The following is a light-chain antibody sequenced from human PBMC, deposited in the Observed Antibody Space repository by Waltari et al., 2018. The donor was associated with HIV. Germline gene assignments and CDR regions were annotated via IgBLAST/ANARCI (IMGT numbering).Light chain of an antibody. Sequence: EIVLTQSPATLSFSPGDRATLSGRASQSVGSYLACYQQKPGQTPRLLIYDASNRATGIPARFSGSGSGTDFTLTISSLEPEDFPIYYCQQCSNWPPYAFGQGTKLEI. CDR1: QSVGSY. V-gene: IGKV3-11*01. CDR2: DAS. CDR3: QQCSNWPPYA. J-gene: IGKJ2*01.